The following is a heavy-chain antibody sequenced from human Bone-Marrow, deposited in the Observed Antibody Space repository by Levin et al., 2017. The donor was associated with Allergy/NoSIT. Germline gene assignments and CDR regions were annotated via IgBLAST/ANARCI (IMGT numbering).Heavy chain of an antibody. CDR1: GFTFDDYA. CDR3: AKDISRYSYVLHGMDV. J-gene: IGHJ6*02. CDR2: ISWNSGSI. D-gene: IGHD5-18*01. V-gene: IGHV3-9*01. Sequence: GGSLRLSCAASGFTFDDYAMHWVRQAPGKGLEWVSGISWNSGSIGYADSVKGRFTISRDNAKNSLYLQMNSLRAEDTALYYCAKDISRYSYVLHGMDVWGQGTTVTVSS.